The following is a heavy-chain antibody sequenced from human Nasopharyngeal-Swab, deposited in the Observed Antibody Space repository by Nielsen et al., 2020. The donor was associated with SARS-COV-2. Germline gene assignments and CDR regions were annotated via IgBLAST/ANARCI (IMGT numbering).Heavy chain of an antibody. J-gene: IGHJ6*02. CDR3: ASHRRGYSEDYGMDV. D-gene: IGHD5-18*01. CDR2: IYYSGST. V-gene: IGHV4-39*01. Sequence: RQAPGKGLEWIGSIYYSGSTYYNPSLKSRVTIFVDTSKNQFSLKLSSVTAADTAVYYCASHRRGYSEDYGMDVWGQGTTVTVSS.